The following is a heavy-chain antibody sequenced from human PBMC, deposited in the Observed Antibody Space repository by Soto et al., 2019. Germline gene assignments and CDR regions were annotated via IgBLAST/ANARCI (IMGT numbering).Heavy chain of an antibody. Sequence: PSETLSLTCTVSGGSVSSYYWSWIRQSPGKGLEWIGYIYYSGSTKYKPSLKSRVTISVDTSKNQFALKLSSVTAADTAVYYCARRRQNWNGRNYFDYWGQGTLVTVSS. CDR1: GGSVSSYY. V-gene: IGHV4-59*08. J-gene: IGHJ4*02. CDR2: IYYSGST. D-gene: IGHD1-1*01. CDR3: ARRRQNWNGRNYFDY.